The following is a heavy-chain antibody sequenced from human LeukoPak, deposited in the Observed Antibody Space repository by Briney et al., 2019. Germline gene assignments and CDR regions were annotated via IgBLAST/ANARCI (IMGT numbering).Heavy chain of an antibody. CDR2: INPNSGGT. CDR1: GYTFTGYY. J-gene: IGHJ3*02. Sequence: ASVKVSCKASGYTFTGYYMHWVRQAPGQGLEWMGWINPNSGGTNYAQKFQGRVTMTRDTSISTGCMELSRLRSDDTAVYYCARVDDTLTGYRGAFDIWGQGTMVTVSS. V-gene: IGHV1-2*02. CDR3: ARVDDTLTGYRGAFDI. D-gene: IGHD3-9*01.